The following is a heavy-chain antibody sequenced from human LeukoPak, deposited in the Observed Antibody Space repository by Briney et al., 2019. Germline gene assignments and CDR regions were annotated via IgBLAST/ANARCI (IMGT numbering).Heavy chain of an antibody. V-gene: IGHV3-43*01. CDR3: ARDIRGNYFDS. CDR1: GFTFDDSL. Sequence: PAGSLRLSCVASGFTFDDSLMHWVRQAPAKGLEWISLISRDGSTPYYADPVKSRFTISRDNTKNSLFLQMNSLTPEDTAVYYCARDIRGNYFDSWGQGTLVTVSS. D-gene: IGHD3-16*01. J-gene: IGHJ4*02. CDR2: ISRDGSTP.